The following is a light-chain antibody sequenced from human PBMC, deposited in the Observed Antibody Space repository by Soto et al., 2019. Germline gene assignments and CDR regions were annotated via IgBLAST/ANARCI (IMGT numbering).Light chain of an antibody. Sequence: DIQMTQSPSSLSASVGDRVTITCRASQGISSYLAWYQQKPGKVPKVLIYAASTLQSGVPSRFSGSGSGTEFTLAISSLQPEDVATYYGQKYYSAPAKFGQGTKVDIK. V-gene: IGKV1-27*01. CDR3: QKYYSAPAK. J-gene: IGKJ1*01. CDR2: AAS. CDR1: QGISSY.